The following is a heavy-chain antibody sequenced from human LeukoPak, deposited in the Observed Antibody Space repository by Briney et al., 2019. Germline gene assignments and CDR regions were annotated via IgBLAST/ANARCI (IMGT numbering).Heavy chain of an antibody. CDR2: ISYDGSNK. J-gene: IGHJ4*02. V-gene: IGHV3-30-3*01. Sequence: PGRSLRLSCAASGFTFSNYAMHWVRQAPGKGLEWVAVISYDGSNKYYADSVKGRFTISRDNSKNTLYLQMNSLRAEDTAVYYCARDNYGFGYWGQGTLVTVSS. CDR3: ARDNYGFGY. CDR1: GFTFSNYA. D-gene: IGHD3-16*01.